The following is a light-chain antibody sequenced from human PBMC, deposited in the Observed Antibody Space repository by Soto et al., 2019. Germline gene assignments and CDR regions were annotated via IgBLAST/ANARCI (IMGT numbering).Light chain of an antibody. CDR2: GMS. Sequence: TQSPATLSLSPGERAILSCRASQRVTSNLAWYQQKPGQSPRLLIYGMSIRATGVPDRFSGSGSGTEFTLTISNLQSADFAVYYCQQRTNWLTFGGGTKVEIK. CDR3: QQRTNWLT. J-gene: IGKJ4*01. CDR1: QRVTSN. V-gene: IGKV3-15*01.